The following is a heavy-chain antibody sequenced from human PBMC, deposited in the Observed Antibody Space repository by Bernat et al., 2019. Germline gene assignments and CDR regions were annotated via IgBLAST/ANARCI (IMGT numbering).Heavy chain of an antibody. V-gene: IGHV3-30-3*01. CDR2: ISYDGSNK. CDR3: ARGCEEAVRGVIFNWFDP. J-gene: IGHJ5*02. D-gene: IGHD3-10*01. Sequence: QVQLVESGGGVVQPGRSLRLSCAASGFTFSSYAMHWVRQAPGKGLEWVAVISYDGSNKYYADSVKGRFTISRDNSKNTLYLQMNSLRAEDTAVYYCARGCEEAVRGVIFNWFDPWGQGTLVTVSS. CDR1: GFTFSSYA.